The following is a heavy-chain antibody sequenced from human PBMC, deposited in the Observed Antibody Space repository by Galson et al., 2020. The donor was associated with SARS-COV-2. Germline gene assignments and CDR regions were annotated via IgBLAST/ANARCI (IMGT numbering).Heavy chain of an antibody. CDR3: AKDIGYYDSSGYFDY. D-gene: IGHD3-22*01. CDR2: ISWNSGSI. CDR1: GFTFDDYA. J-gene: IGHJ4*02. Sequence: GGSLRLSCAASGFTFDDYAMHWVRQAPGKGLEWVSGISWNSGSIVYADSVKGRFTISRDNAKNSLYLQMNSLRAEDTALYYCAKDIGYYDSSGYFDYWGQGTLVTVSS. V-gene: IGHV3-9*01.